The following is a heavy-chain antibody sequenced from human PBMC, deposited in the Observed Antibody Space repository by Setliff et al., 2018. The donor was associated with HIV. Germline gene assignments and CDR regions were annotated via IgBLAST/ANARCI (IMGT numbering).Heavy chain of an antibody. CDR1: GGSISSGGFY. J-gene: IGHJ4*02. V-gene: IGHV4-31*03. D-gene: IGHD1-26*01. Sequence: SETLSLTCSVSGGSISSGGFYWSWIRQHPGKGLDWIGYIYYTGSAYYNPSLKSRVNISVDMSKNQFSLNMTSLTVADTAVYFCARERSGSYYPDLECWGQGTLVTVSS. CDR3: ARERSGSYYPDLEC. CDR2: IYYTGSA.